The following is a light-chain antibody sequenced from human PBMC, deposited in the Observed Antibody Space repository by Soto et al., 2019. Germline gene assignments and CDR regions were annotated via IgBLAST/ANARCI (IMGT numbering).Light chain of an antibody. Sequence: QSALTQPASVSGSPGQSITISCTGTSSDVGGYNYVSWYQHHPGKAPKLMIYDVTNRPSGVSNRFSGSKSGNTASLTISGLHAEDEADYSCSSYTSSNIPVVGGGTQLTVL. V-gene: IGLV2-14*01. CDR1: SSDVGGYNY. CDR3: SSYTSSNIPV. J-gene: IGLJ7*01. CDR2: DVT.